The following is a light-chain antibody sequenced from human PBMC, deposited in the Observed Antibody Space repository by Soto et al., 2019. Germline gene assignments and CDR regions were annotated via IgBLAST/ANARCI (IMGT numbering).Light chain of an antibody. CDR3: QQYHNWPPQYT. CDR1: QTVASN. Sequence: EIVMTQSPATLSVSPGERATLSCRASQTVASNLAWYQPKPRQAPRLLIHGAPTRATGVPARFSGSGSGTEFPLTISSLQSEDFAVSYCQQYHNWPPQYTFGQGTKLQIK. J-gene: IGKJ2*01. CDR2: GAP. V-gene: IGKV3-15*01.